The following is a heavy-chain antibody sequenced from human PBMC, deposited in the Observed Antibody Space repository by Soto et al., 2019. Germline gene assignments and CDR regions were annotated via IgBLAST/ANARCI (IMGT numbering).Heavy chain of an antibody. Sequence: QITLKESGPTLVKPTQTLTLTCTFSGFSLSTSEAGVGWIRQPPGKALQWLALIYWDDDKRYSPSLKSRLTITKDTSKNQVVLTMTNMDPVDTATYYCAHAPGIAVTTNWFDPWGQGILVTVSS. CDR2: IYWDDDK. J-gene: IGHJ5*02. CDR3: AHAPGIAVTTNWFDP. D-gene: IGHD6-19*01. CDR1: GFSLSTSEAG. V-gene: IGHV2-5*02.